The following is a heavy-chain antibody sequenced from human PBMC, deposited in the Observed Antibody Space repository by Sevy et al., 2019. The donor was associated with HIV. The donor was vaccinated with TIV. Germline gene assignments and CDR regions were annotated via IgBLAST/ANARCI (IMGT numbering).Heavy chain of an antibody. Sequence: GGSLRLSCAASGFSFSSYWMSWVRQAPGKGREWGANIKQDGSENYYVDSVKGRFTISRDNAKNSLYLQMTSLSAEDTAVYYCASIAVDGPWGDYWGQGTLVTVSS. D-gene: IGHD6-19*01. CDR2: IKQDGSEN. J-gene: IGHJ4*02. CDR1: GFSFSSYW. CDR3: ASIAVDGPWGDY. V-gene: IGHV3-7*01.